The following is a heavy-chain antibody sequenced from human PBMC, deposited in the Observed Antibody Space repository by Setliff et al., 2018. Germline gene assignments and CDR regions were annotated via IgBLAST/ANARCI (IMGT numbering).Heavy chain of an antibody. Sequence: GESLKISCKGSGYTFSNYWVGWVRQMPGKGLEWMGVIYAVDSDTRYSPSFQGQVTFSADKSISTAYLQWSTLKASDTAMYYCARLGSSSWYNDVFDFWGPGTMVTVSS. V-gene: IGHV5-51*01. J-gene: IGHJ3*01. CDR3: ARLGSSSWYNDVFDF. D-gene: IGHD6-13*01. CDR2: IYAVDSDT. CDR1: GYTFSNYW.